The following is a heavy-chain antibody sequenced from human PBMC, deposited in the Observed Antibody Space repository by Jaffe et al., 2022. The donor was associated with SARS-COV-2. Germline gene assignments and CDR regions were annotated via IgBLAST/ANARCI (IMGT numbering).Heavy chain of an antibody. V-gene: IGHV4-4*07. CDR3: AREGVTYYYGSGSYYKPERYFDL. Sequence: QVQLQESGPGLVKPSETLSLTCTVSGGSISSYYWSWIRQPAGKGLEWIGRIYTSGSTNYNPSLKSRVTMSVDTSKNQFSLKLSSVTAADTAVYYCAREGVTYYYGSGSYYKPERYFDLWGRGTLVTVSS. CDR2: IYTSGST. CDR1: GGSISSYY. D-gene: IGHD3-10*01. J-gene: IGHJ2*01.